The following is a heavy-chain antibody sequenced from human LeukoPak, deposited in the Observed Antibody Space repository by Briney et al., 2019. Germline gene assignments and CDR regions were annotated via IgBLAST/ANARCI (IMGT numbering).Heavy chain of an antibody. CDR1: GFTFSSYS. CDR3: ARDRSSSYSDY. V-gene: IGHV3-21*01. D-gene: IGHD6-13*01. Sequence: GGSLRLSRAASGFTFSSYSMNWVRQAPGKGLEWVSSISSSSSYIYYADSVKGRFTISRDNAKNSLYLQMNSLRAEDTAVYYCARDRSSSYSDYWGQGTLVTVSS. J-gene: IGHJ4*02. CDR2: ISSSSSYI.